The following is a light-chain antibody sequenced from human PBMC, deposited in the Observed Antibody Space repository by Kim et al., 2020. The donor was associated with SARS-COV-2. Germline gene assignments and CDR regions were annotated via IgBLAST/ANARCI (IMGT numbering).Light chain of an antibody. CDR3: QSYDSSLSGSV. CDR2: SNT. Sequence: QTVTISCTGSSSNIGADYAVHWYQQFPGTAPKLLIYSNTNRPSGVPDRFSGSESGTSASLAITGLQPEDEADYYCQSYDSSLSGSVFGGGTQLTVL. J-gene: IGLJ3*02. V-gene: IGLV1-40*01. CDR1: SSNIGADYA.